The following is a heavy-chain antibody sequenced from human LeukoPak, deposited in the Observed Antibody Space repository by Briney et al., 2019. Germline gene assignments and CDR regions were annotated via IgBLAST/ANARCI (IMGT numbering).Heavy chain of an antibody. CDR3: ARGYYYDSSGYYYWDYFDY. J-gene: IGHJ4*02. D-gene: IGHD3-22*01. V-gene: IGHV3-20*04. CDR2: VNWSGGST. CDR1: GLTFSTSG. Sequence: GGSLRLSCTASGLTFSTSGFNWVRQAPGKGLEWVSGVNWSGGSTGYADSVKGRFTISRDNAKNSLYLQMNSLRAEDTALYYCARGYYYDSSGYYYWDYFDYWGQGTLVTVSS.